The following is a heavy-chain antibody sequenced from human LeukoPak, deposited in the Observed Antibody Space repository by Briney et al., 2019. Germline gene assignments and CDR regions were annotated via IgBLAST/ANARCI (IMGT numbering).Heavy chain of an antibody. J-gene: IGHJ4*02. CDR1: GGTFSSYA. CDR3: ATYYYDSSGYFDY. Sequence: EASVKVSCKASGGTFSSYAISWVRQAPGQGLEWMGGIIPIFGTANYAQKFQGRVTITADESTSTAYMELSSLRSEDTAVYYCATYYYDSSGYFDYWGQGTLVTVSS. CDR2: IIPIFGTA. V-gene: IGHV1-69*13. D-gene: IGHD3-22*01.